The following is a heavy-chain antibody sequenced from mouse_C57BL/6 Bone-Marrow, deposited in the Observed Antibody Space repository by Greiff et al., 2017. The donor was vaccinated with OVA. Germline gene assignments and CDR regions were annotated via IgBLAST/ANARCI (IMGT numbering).Heavy chain of an antibody. Sequence: VQVVESGAELAKPGASVKLSCKASGYTFTSYWMHWVKQRPGQGLEWIGYINPSSGYTKYNQKFKDKATLTADKSSSTAYMQLSSLTYEDSAVYYCARSDYPYYFDYWGQGTTLTVSS. CDR2: INPSSGYT. J-gene: IGHJ2*01. CDR1: GYTFTSYW. CDR3: ARSDYPYYFDY. D-gene: IGHD2-4*01. V-gene: IGHV1-7*01.